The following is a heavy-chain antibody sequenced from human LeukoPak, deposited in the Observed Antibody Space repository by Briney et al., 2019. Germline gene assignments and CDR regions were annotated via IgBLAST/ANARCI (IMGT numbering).Heavy chain of an antibody. CDR1: GGSFSGYY. J-gene: IGHJ4*02. CDR2: INHSGST. V-gene: IGHV4-34*01. CDR3: ARGLKIAAAGTQFDY. D-gene: IGHD6-13*01. Sequence: ASETLSLTCAVYGGSFSGYYWSWIRQPPGKGLEWIGEINHSGSTNYNPSLKSRVTISVDTSKNQFSLKLSSVTAADTAVYYCARGLKIAAAGTQFDYWGQGTLVTVSS.